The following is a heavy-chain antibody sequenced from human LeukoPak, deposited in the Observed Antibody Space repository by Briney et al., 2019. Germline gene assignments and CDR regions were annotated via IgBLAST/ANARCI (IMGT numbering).Heavy chain of an antibody. V-gene: IGHV1-69*13. CDR2: IIPIFGTA. D-gene: IGHD6-19*01. CDR3: ARGGSGWSNFDY. J-gene: IGHJ4*02. CDR1: GGTFSSYA. Sequence: ASVKVSCKASGGTFSSYAISWVRQAPGQGLEWMGGIIPIFGTANYAQKFQGRVTITAGESTSTAYMELSSLRSEDTAVYYCARGGSGWSNFDYWGQGTLVTVSS.